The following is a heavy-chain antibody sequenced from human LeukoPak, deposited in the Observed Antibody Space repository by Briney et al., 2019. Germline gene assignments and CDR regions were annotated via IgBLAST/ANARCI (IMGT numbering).Heavy chain of an antibody. CDR1: GSTFSDYY. J-gene: IGHJ4*02. CDR3: ASLGPNYYFDY. CDR2: ISSSGSTI. V-gene: IGHV3-11*01. Sequence: GGSLRLSCAASGSTFSDYYMSWIRQAPGKGLEWVSYISSSGSTIYYADSVKGRFTISRDNAKNSLYLQMNSLRAEDTAVYYCASLGPNYYFDYWGQGTLVTVSS.